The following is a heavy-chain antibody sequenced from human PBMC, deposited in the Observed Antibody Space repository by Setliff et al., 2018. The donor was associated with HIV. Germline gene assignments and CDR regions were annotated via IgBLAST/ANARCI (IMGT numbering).Heavy chain of an antibody. J-gene: IGHJ4*02. CDR3: GRDVHDAAADN. Sequence: GGSLRLSCAASGFTFSDYYMAWIRQAPGKGLEWISYLSGSSSQIKYADSVRGRFTISRDNGRNFLFLQMNSLTGDDTALYYCGRDVHDAAADNWGRGTLVTVSS. CDR2: LSGSSSQI. V-gene: IGHV3-11*06. CDR1: GFTFSDYY. D-gene: IGHD6-13*01.